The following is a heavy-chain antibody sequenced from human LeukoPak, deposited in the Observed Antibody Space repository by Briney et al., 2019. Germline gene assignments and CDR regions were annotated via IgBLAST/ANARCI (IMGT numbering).Heavy chain of an antibody. CDR3: AKDHSSPGGYFDY. D-gene: IGHD6-13*01. V-gene: IGHV3-30*18. CDR2: ISYDGSDK. Sequence: GGSLRLSCAASGFTFSSYGMHWVRQAPGKGLECVAVISYDGSDKYYAESVKGRFTISRDKSKNTLYLQMNSLRAEDTAVYYCAKDHSSPGGYFDYWGQGTLVTVSS. CDR1: GFTFSSYG. J-gene: IGHJ4*02.